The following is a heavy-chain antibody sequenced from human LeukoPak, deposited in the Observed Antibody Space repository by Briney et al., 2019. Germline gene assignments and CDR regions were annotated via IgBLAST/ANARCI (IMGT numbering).Heavy chain of an antibody. J-gene: IGHJ4*02. CDR2: INSDGSST. D-gene: IGHD6-19*01. CDR1: GFTFSSYW. Sequence: PGGSLRLSCAASGFTFSSYWMHCVRQAPGKGLVWVSRINSDGSSTSYADSVKGRFTISRDNAKNTLYLQMNSLRAEDTAVYYCAREGKVAGFDYWGQGTLVTVSS. CDR3: AREGKVAGFDY. V-gene: IGHV3-74*01.